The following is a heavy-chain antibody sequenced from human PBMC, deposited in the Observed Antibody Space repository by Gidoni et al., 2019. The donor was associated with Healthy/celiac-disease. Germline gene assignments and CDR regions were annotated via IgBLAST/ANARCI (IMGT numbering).Heavy chain of an antibody. CDR2: ISYDGSNK. Sequence: QVQLVESGGGVVQPGRSPRLSCAASGFTFRRYGRHWVRQAPGKGLEWVAVISYDGSNKYYADSVKGRFTISRDNSKNTLYLQRNSLRAEDTAVYYCAKDGLPMVRGVTGGWFDPWGQGTLVTVYS. J-gene: IGHJ5*02. CDR3: AKDGLPMVRGVTGGWFDP. CDR1: GFTFRRYG. V-gene: IGHV3-30*18. D-gene: IGHD3-10*01.